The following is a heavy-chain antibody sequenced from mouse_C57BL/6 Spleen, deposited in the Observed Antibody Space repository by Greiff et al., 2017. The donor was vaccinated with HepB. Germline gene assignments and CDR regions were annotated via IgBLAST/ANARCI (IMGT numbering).Heavy chain of an antibody. CDR1: GYSFTDYN. CDR2: INPNYGTT. J-gene: IGHJ1*03. Sequence: EVKVVESGPELVKPGASVKISCKASGYSFTDYNMNWVKQSNGKSLEWIGVINPNYGTTSYNQKFKGKATLTVDQSSSTAYMQLNSLTSEDSAVYYCARRGYGSSHWYFDVWGTGTTVTVSS. D-gene: IGHD1-1*01. CDR3: ARRGYGSSHWYFDV. V-gene: IGHV1-39*01.